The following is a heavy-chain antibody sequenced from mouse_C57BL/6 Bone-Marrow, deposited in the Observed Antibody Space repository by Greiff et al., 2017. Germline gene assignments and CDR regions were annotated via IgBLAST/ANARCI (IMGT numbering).Heavy chain of an antibody. CDR3: ARPSGFAY. D-gene: IGHD3-1*01. J-gene: IGHJ3*01. CDR1: GFTFSSYG. V-gene: IGHV5-6*01. Sequence: EVKLMESGGDLVKPGGSLKLSCAASGFTFSSYGMSWVRQTPDKRLEWVATISSGGNYTYYPDRVKGRFTITRDNAKNTLYLQLSRLKSEDTSMYYCARPSGFAYWGQGTLVTVSA. CDR2: ISSGGNYT.